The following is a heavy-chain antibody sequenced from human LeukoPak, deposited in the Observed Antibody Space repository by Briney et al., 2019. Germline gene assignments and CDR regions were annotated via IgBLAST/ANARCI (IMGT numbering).Heavy chain of an antibody. CDR2: IYYSGNT. CDR1: GDSVSSGSYY. V-gene: IGHV4-61*01. J-gene: IGHJ4*02. Sequence: SETLSLTCAVSGDSVSSGSYYWSWIRQPPGKGLERIGYIYYSGNTNYNPSLKSRVTISIDTSKNQFSLKLSSVTAADTAMYYCARSLFWGDYPYYFDYWGQGTLVTVSS. D-gene: IGHD4-17*01. CDR3: ARSLFWGDYPYYFDY.